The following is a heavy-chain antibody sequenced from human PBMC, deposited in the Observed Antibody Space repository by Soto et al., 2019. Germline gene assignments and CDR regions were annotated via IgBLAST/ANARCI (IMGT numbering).Heavy chain of an antibody. CDR2: ISGSGGST. CDR1: GFTFSSYA. J-gene: IGHJ4*02. Sequence: GGSLRLTCAASGFTFSSYAMSWVRQAPGKGLEWVSAISGSGGSTYYADSVKGRFTISRDNSKNTLYLQMNSLRAEDTAVYYCARTQKRGYYYDSSGFPTFAYWGQGTLVTVSS. D-gene: IGHD3-22*01. V-gene: IGHV3-23*01. CDR3: ARTQKRGYYYDSSGFPTFAY.